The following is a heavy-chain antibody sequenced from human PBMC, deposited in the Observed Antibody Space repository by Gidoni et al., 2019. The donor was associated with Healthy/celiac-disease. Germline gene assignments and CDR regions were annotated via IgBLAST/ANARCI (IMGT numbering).Heavy chain of an antibody. V-gene: IGHV1-69*04. D-gene: IGHD5-12*01. CDR2: IIPSLGIA. J-gene: IGHJ1*01. Sequence: QVQLVQSVAEVKKTGSSVKVSCKACGGPFSSDAISWVRQAPGQGLEWMGRIIPSLGIANYAQKCQSRVTITADKSTSTAYMELSSLRSEDTAVYYCARDFGYHWGQGTLVTVSS. CDR3: ARDFGYH. CDR1: GGPFSSDA.